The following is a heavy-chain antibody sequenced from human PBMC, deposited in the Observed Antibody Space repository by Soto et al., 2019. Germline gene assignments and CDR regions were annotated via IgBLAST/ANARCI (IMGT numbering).Heavy chain of an antibody. D-gene: IGHD6-19*01. CDR3: ARTAQRYSSGFYGMDV. CDR1: GYTFTSYY. V-gene: IGHV1-46*01. CDR2: INPSGGST. J-gene: IGHJ6*02. Sequence: ASVKVSCKASGYTFTSYYMHWVRQAPGQGLEWMGIINPSGGSTSYAQKFQGRVTMTRDTSTSTVYMELSSLRSEDTAVYYCARTAQRYSSGFYGMDVWGQGTTVTVSS.